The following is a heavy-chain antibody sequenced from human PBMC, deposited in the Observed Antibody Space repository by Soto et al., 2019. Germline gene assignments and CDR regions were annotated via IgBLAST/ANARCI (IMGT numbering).Heavy chain of an antibody. V-gene: IGHV3-9*01. CDR1: GFTFDDYA. Sequence: GGSLRLSCAASGFTFDDYAMHWVRQAPGKGLEWVSGISWNSGTLGYADSVKGRFTISRDNAKKSLHLQMNSLRAEDTAFYYCAKDKGTTSFYSSMDVWGKGTTVTVSS. J-gene: IGHJ6*03. CDR3: AKDKGTTSFYSSMDV. D-gene: IGHD2-2*01. CDR2: ISWNSGTL.